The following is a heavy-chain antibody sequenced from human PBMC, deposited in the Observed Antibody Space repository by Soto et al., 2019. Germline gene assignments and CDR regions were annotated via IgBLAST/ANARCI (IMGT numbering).Heavy chain of an antibody. D-gene: IGHD3-3*01. CDR2: MNPNSGNT. Sequence: QVQLVQSGAEVKKPGASVKVSCKASGYTFTSYDINWVRQATGQGLEWMGWMNPNSGNTGYAQKFQGRVTMNRNTSISTAYMELSSLRSEDTAVYYCARGKRSLGVLQYYYYMDVWGKGTTVTVSS. V-gene: IGHV1-8*01. CDR1: GYTFTSYD. CDR3: ARGKRSLGVLQYYYYMDV. J-gene: IGHJ6*03.